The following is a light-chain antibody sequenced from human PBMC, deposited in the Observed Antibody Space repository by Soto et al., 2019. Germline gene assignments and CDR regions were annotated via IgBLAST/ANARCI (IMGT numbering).Light chain of an antibody. CDR3: QQYGSSPWIT. V-gene: IGKV3-20*01. Sequence: EIVLTQSPGTLSLSPGERATLSCRASQSVSSSYLAWYQQKPGQAPRLLIYGASSRATGIPDRFSGSGSGXXXXXXXXXLXPEDFAVYYCQQYGSSPWITFGQGTRLEIK. CDR2: GAS. CDR1: QSVSSSY. J-gene: IGKJ5*01.